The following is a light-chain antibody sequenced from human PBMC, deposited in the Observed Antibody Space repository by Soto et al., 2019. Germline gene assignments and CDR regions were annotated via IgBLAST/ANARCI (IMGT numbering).Light chain of an antibody. CDR3: SSYRTSNTRQIV. CDR1: SRDVGGYNY. Sequence: QSVLTQPASVSGSPGQSITISCTGTSRDVGGYNYVSWYQKNPGKAPKLMIYDVSNRPSGVSNRFSGSKSGNTASLSISGLQPEDEADYYCSSYRTSNTRQIVCGTGTKVTVL. V-gene: IGLV2-14*03. J-gene: IGLJ1*01. CDR2: DVS.